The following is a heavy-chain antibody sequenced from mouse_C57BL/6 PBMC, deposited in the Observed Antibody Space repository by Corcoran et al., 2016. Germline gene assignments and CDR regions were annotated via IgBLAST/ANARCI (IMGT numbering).Heavy chain of an antibody. CDR1: GYTFTNYW. CDR3: ARKGTVVATSDWYFDV. V-gene: IGHV1-63*01. J-gene: IGHJ1*03. CDR2: IYPGGGYT. D-gene: IGHD1-1*01. Sequence: QVQLQQSGAELVRPGTSVKMSCKASGYTFTNYWIGWAKQRPGHGLEWIGDIYPGGGYTNYNEKFKGKDTLTADKSSRTAYMQFSSLTSEDSAIYYCARKGTVVATSDWYFDVWGTGTTVTVSS.